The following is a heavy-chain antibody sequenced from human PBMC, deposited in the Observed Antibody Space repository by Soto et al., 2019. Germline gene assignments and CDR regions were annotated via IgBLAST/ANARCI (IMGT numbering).Heavy chain of an antibody. CDR1: GYSFAGYW. D-gene: IGHD3-22*01. CDR2: IDPSDSQT. J-gene: IGHJ4*02. Sequence: LWESLKISCKGSGYSFAGYWITWVRQKPGKGLEWMGRIDPSDSQTYYSPSFRGHVTISVTKSITTVFLQWSSLRASDTAMYYCARQIYDSDTGPNFQYYFDSWGQGTPVTVSS. CDR3: ARQIYDSDTGPNFQYYFDS. V-gene: IGHV5-10-1*01.